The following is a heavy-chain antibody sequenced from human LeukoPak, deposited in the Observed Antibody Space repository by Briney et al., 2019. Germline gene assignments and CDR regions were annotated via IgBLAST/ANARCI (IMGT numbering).Heavy chain of an antibody. Sequence: PSETLSLTCTVSGGSISSYYWSWIRQPPGKGLEWIGYIYYSGSTNYNPSLKSRVTISVDTSKNQFSLKLSSVTAADTAVYYCARDSSRDNYYYYYGMDVWGQGTTVTVSS. D-gene: IGHD6-13*01. CDR3: ARDSSRDNYYYYYGMDV. CDR2: IYYSGST. CDR1: GGSISSYY. J-gene: IGHJ6*02. V-gene: IGHV4-59*01.